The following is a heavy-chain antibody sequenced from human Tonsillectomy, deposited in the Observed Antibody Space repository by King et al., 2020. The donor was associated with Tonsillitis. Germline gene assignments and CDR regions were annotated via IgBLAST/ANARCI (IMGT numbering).Heavy chain of an antibody. CDR1: GYAFSSYY. V-gene: IGHV1-46*01. Sequence: VQLVQSGAEVRKPGASVKVSCKASGYAFSSYYLHWVRQAPGQGLERMGTINPSGGSTSYAQKFQGRVTMTRDTSTSTVYMELSSLRSEDTTVYYCARGGVGGTLYYFDYWGQGTLVTVSS. CDR2: INPSGGST. J-gene: IGHJ4*02. D-gene: IGHD1-26*01. CDR3: ARGGVGGTLYYFDY.